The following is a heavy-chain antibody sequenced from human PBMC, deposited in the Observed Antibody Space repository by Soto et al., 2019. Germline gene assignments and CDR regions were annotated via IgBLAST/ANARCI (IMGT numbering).Heavy chain of an antibody. CDR1: GGSISSGGYY. CDR2: IYYSGST. D-gene: IGHD2-15*01. Sequence: SETLSLTCTVSGGSISSGGYYWSWIRQHQGKGLEWIGYIYYSGSTYYNPSLKSRVTISVDTSKNQFSLKLSSVTAADTAVYYCARNHCSGGSCYSWDYYYYYMDVWGKGTTVTVSS. J-gene: IGHJ6*03. V-gene: IGHV4-31*03. CDR3: ARNHCSGGSCYSWDYYYYYMDV.